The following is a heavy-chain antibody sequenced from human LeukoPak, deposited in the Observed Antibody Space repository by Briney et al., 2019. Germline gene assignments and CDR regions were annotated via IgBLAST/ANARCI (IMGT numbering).Heavy chain of an antibody. CDR2: INSDGRTT. J-gene: IGHJ3*02. D-gene: IGHD3-22*01. V-gene: IGHV3-74*01. Sequence: PGGSLRLSCAASGFSFSSFWMHWVRQVPGKGLLWVSGINSDGRTTGYADSVKGRFTISRDNAKNLLYLQMNSLRAEDTAVYYCARDVPYYYESSGYYSLGFDIWGQGTMVTVSS. CDR1: GFSFSSFW. CDR3: ARDVPYYYESSGYYSLGFDI.